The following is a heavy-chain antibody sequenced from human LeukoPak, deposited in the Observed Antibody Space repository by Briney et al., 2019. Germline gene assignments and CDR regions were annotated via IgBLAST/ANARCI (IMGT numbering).Heavy chain of an antibody. V-gene: IGHV1-8*01. J-gene: IGHJ4*02. CDR1: GYTFTTYD. D-gene: IGHD6-6*01. CDR3: AARGASSSSLRPLDF. CDR2: MNPNSGNT. Sequence: ASVKVSCKASGYTFTTYDINWVRQAPGQGPEWMGWMNPNSGNTGYAQKFQGRVTMTRNTSISTAYMGLSSLRSEDTAVYYCAARGASSSSLRPLDFWGQGTLVTVSS.